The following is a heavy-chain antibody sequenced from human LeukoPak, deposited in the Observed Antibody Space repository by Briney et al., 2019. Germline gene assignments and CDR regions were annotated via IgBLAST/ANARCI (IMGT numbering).Heavy chain of an antibody. CDR1: GGSISRGGYY. CDR2: IYYSGSI. CDR3: ARDRGYSYGCDAFDI. D-gene: IGHD5-18*01. Sequence: SETLSLTCTVSGGSISRGGYYWSWIRQHPGKGLEYIGYIYYSGSIYYNPSLKSRVTISLDPSKNQFSLKLSSVTAADTAVYYCARDRGYSYGCDAFDIWGQGTMVTVSS. J-gene: IGHJ3*02. V-gene: IGHV4-31*03.